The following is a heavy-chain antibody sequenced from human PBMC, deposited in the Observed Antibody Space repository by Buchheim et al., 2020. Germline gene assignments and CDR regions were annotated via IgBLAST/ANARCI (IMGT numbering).Heavy chain of an antibody. CDR2: ISGSGGST. J-gene: IGHJ4*02. CDR3: AKDMYASGWYSSDY. Sequence: EVQLLESGGGLVQPGGSLRLSCVGSGLTFRSYAISWVRQAPGKGLEWVSGISGSGGSTYYADSVKGRFTISRDNSKNTLYLQMNSLRAEDTAVYYCAKDMYASGWYSSDYWGQGTL. D-gene: IGHD6-19*01. CDR1: GLTFRSYA. V-gene: IGHV3-23*01.